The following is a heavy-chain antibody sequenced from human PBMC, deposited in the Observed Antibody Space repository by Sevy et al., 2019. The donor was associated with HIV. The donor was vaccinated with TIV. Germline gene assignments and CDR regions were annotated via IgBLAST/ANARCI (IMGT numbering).Heavy chain of an antibody. CDR2: ISHDGRNYK. CDR1: GFTFSEYG. Sequence: GGFLRLSCAASGFTFSEYGMHWVRQAPGKGLEWVAVISHDGRNYKYNADFVKGRFTISRDNSRNTLYLQMNSLRAEDTAIYYCARHRGEILRSAFKSWGQGTLVTVSS. J-gene: IGHJ5*02. D-gene: IGHD3-10*01. V-gene: IGHV3-30*04. CDR3: ARHRGEILRSAFKS.